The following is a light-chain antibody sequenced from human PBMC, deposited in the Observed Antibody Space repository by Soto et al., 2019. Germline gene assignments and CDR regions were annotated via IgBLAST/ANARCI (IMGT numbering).Light chain of an antibody. V-gene: IGKV1-9*01. CDR3: QQLNSYLLT. Sequence: DIQMTQSPSSLSASVGDRVTITCRASQSISSYLNWYQQKPGKAPKLLIYAASSLQSGVPSRFSGSGSGTEFTLTISSLQPEDFATYYRQQLNSYLLTFGGGTKVDIK. CDR1: QSISSY. CDR2: AAS. J-gene: IGKJ4*01.